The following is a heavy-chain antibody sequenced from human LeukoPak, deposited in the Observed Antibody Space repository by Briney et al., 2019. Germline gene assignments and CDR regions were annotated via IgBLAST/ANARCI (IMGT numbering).Heavy chain of an antibody. CDR1: GGTFSSYA. CDR3: ASTLRGYCSSTSCHGWFDP. V-gene: IGHV1-69*05. J-gene: IGHJ5*02. Sequence: ASVKVSCKASGGTFSSYAISWVRQAPGQGLEWMGGIIPIFGTANYAQKFQGRVTITTDESTSTAYMELSSLRSEDTAVYYCASTLRGYCSSTSCHGWFDPWGQGTLCTVSS. D-gene: IGHD2-2*01. CDR2: IIPIFGTA.